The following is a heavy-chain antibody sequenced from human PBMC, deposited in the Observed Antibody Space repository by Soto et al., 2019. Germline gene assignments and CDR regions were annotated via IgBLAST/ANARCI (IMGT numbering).Heavy chain of an antibody. Sequence: GASVKVSCKASGYTFTGYYMHWVRQASGQGREWMGWINHNSGGTNYAQKFQGWVTMTRDTSISTAYMELSRLRSDDTAVYYCAREAHSSSSTDYYYYYYMDVWGKGTTVTVSS. CDR1: GYTFTGYY. V-gene: IGHV1-2*04. CDR3: AREAHSSSSTDYYYYYYMDV. D-gene: IGHD6-6*01. CDR2: INHNSGGT. J-gene: IGHJ6*03.